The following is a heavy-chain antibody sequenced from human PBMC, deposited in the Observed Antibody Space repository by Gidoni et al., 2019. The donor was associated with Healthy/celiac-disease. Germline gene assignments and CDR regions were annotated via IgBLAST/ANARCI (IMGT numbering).Heavy chain of an antibody. D-gene: IGHD6-19*01. J-gene: IGHJ4*02. CDR2: IYSGGST. V-gene: IGHV3-66*01. Sequence: EVQLVESGGGLVQPGGSLRLSCAASGFTLCSNYMRWVRQAPGKGLEWVSVIYSGGSTYYADSVKGRFTISRDNSKNTLYLQMNSLRAEDTAVYYCARSPVAGTTSGPVDYWGQGTLVTVSS. CDR3: ARSPVAGTTSGPVDY. CDR1: GFTLCSNY.